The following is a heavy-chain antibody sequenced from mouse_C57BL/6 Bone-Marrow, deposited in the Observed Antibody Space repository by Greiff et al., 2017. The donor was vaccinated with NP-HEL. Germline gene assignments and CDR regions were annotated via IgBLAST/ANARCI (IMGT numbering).Heavy chain of an antibody. V-gene: IGHV7-3*01. J-gene: IGHJ1*03. Sequence: EVQLVESGGGLVQPGGSLSLSCAASGFTFTDYYMSWVRQPPGKALEWLGFIRNKANGYTTESSASVKGRFTISRDNSQSILYLQMNALRAEDSATYYCARSLIYYYGSSYYWYFDVWGTGTTVTVSS. CDR2: IRNKANGYTT. CDR1: GFTFTDYY. CDR3: ARSLIYYYGSSYYWYFDV. D-gene: IGHD1-1*01.